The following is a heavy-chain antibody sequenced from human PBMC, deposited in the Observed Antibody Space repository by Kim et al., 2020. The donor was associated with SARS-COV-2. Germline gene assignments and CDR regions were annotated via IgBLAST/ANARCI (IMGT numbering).Heavy chain of an antibody. Sequence: GGSLRLSCAASGFTFSSYGMHWVRQAPGKGLEWVAVISYDGSNKYYADSVKGRFTISRDNSKNTLYLQMNSLRAEDTAVYYCAKDRFDYWGQGTLVTVSS. CDR3: AKDRFDY. J-gene: IGHJ4*02. CDR2: ISYDGSNK. V-gene: IGHV3-30*18. CDR1: GFTFSSYG.